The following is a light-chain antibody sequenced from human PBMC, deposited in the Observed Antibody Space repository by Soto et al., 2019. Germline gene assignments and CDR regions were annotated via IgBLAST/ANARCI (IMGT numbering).Light chain of an antibody. CDR3: QQTNSFPLT. CDR1: QGVSSW. Sequence: DIQMTPSSSTLSASVGDRVTITCRASQGVSSWLAWYQQKPGKAPKLVIYSASSLQSGVPPRFSGSGSGTDFTLTISSLQPEDFATYYCQQTNSFPLTFGGGTKVDIK. CDR2: SAS. V-gene: IGKV1-12*01. J-gene: IGKJ4*01.